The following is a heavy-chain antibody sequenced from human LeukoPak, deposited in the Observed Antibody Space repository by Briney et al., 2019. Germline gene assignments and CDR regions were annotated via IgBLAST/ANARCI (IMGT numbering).Heavy chain of an antibody. CDR2: IYYSGST. J-gene: IGHJ4*02. Sequence: SETLSLTCTVSGGSISSSSYYWGWIRQPPGKGLEWIGSIYYSGSTYYNPSLKSRVTISVDTSKNQFSLKLSSVTAADTAVYYCARVGQGSYGTENKNDYWGQGTLVTVSS. CDR3: ARVGQGSYGTENKNDY. CDR1: GGSISSSSYY. D-gene: IGHD5-18*01. V-gene: IGHV4-39*07.